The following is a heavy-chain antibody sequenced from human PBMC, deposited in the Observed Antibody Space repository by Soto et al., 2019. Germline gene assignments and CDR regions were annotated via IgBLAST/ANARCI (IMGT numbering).Heavy chain of an antibody. Sequence: ASVKVSCKASGYTFTSYAMHWLRQAPGQRLEWMGRINPGLGKANYAQKFQGRVTITTDKSTSTAYMELSSLRSEDTAVYYCARDWYYDFWSGPPSDAFDIWGQGTMVTVSS. D-gene: IGHD3-3*01. CDR3: ARDWYYDFWSGPPSDAFDI. J-gene: IGHJ3*02. V-gene: IGHV1-3*01. CDR1: GYTFTSYA. CDR2: INPGLGKA.